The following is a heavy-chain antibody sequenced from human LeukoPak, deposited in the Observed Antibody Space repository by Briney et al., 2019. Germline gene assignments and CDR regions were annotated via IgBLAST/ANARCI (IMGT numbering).Heavy chain of an antibody. CDR1: GGSISSYH. J-gene: IGHJ4*02. CDR3: ARFKAHYDFLTAVISPYYFDY. CDR2: IYYSGST. Sequence: PSETLSLTCSVSGGSISSYHWSWIRQPPGKGLEWIGYIYYSGSTNYNPSLKSRLTISVDTSISTAYLQWSSLKASDSAMYYCARFKAHYDFLTAVISPYYFDYWGQGTLVTVSS. D-gene: IGHD3-9*01. V-gene: IGHV4-59*12.